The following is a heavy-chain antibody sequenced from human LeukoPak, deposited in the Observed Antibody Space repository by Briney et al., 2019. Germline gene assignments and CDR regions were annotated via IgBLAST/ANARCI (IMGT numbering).Heavy chain of an antibody. CDR2: IYYSGST. CDR1: GGSISSYY. V-gene: IGHV4-59*01. CDR3: ATLQRGYCSGGSCYYFDY. D-gene: IGHD2-15*01. Sequence: MASETLSLTCTVSGGSISSYYWSWIRQPPGKGLEWIGYIYYSGSTNYNPSLKSRVTISVDTSKNQFSLKLSSVTAADTAVYYCATLQRGYCSGGSCYYFDYWGQGTLVTVSS. J-gene: IGHJ4*02.